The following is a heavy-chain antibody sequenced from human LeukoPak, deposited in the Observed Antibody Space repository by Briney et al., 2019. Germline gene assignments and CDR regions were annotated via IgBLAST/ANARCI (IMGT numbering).Heavy chain of an antibody. CDR1: GFTFSSYN. V-gene: IGHV3-48*01. CDR3: ARDRSGDDDFWSGYTNYFDP. D-gene: IGHD3-3*01. CDR2: ISSSSNSI. J-gene: IGHJ5*02. Sequence: QPGGSLRLSCAASGFTFSSYNMNWVRQAPGKGLEWVSYISSSSNSIYYADSVKGRFTISRDNAKNSLYLQMHSLRAEDTAVYYCARDRSGDDDFWSGYTNYFDPWGQGTLVTVSS.